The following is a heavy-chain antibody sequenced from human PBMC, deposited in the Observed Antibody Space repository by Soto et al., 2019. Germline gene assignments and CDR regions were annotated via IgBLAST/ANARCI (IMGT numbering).Heavy chain of an antibody. Sequence: GGSLRLSCVGSGFTLTRSGMSWVRLAPGKGLEWVSGISGGCGGTYYADSVRGRFTISRDISKNTVYLQMNGLRAEDTAVYYCAKDVGRWVETFDYWGQGTRVTVSS. CDR2: ISGGCGGT. CDR3: AKDVGRWVETFDY. V-gene: IGHV3-23*01. D-gene: IGHD2-21*02. CDR1: GFTLTRSG. J-gene: IGHJ4*02.